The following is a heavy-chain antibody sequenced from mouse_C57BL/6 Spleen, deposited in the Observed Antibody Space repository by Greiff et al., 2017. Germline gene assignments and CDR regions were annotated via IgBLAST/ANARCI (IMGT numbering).Heavy chain of an antibody. CDR3: ARLYYGSSYGYWYFDV. CDR2: ISNGGGST. CDR1: GFTFSDYY. Sequence: EVKLVESGGGLVQPGGSLKLSCAASGFTFSDYYMYWVRQTPEKRLEWVAYISNGGGSTYYPDTVKGRFTISRDNAKNTLYLQMSRLKSEDTAMYYCARLYYGSSYGYWYFDVWGTGTTVTVSS. V-gene: IGHV5-12*01. D-gene: IGHD1-1*01. J-gene: IGHJ1*03.